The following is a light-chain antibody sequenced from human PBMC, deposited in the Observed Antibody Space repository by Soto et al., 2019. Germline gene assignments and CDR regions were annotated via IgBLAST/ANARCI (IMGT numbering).Light chain of an antibody. CDR2: GAS. V-gene: IGKV1-9*01. CDR3: QQLNSYPRT. Sequence: DIQLTQSPSFLSASVGDRVTITCRASQDISSYLAWYQQKPGKAPKPLIYGASTLQSGVPSRFSGSGSGTEFTLTISSLQPEDFATYYCQQLNSYPRTFGQGTKVEIK. J-gene: IGKJ1*01. CDR1: QDISSY.